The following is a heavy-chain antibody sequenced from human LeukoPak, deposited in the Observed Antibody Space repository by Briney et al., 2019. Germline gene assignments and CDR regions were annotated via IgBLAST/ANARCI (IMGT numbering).Heavy chain of an antibody. D-gene: IGHD1-26*01. CDR3: ARDWESHAFDI. Sequence: PGGSLRLSCAASGFTVSSNYMSWVRQAPGKGLEWVSVIYSGGSTYYADSVKGRFTISRDNSKNTLYLQMNSLRAEDTAVYYCARDWESHAFDIWGQGTTVTVSS. V-gene: IGHV3-66*02. J-gene: IGHJ3*02. CDR2: IYSGGST. CDR1: GFTVSSNY.